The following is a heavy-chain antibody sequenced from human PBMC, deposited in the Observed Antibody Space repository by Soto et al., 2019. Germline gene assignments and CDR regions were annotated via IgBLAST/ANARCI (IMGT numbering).Heavy chain of an antibody. CDR1: GGSVSIGTYY. CDR3: TRGGDAYKNGH. D-gene: IGHD2-21*01. CDR2: IHYSGST. J-gene: IGHJ4*02. Sequence: PSETLSLTCTVPGGSVSIGTYYWSWIRQPPGKGLEWIGFIHYSGSTNYNPPLKSRVTMSVDTSKNQFSLKLTSVNAADTAVYYCTRGGDAYKNGHWGQGTLVTVSS. V-gene: IGHV4-61*01.